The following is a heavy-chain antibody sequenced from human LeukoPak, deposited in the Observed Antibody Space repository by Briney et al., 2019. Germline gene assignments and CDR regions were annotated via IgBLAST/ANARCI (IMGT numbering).Heavy chain of an antibody. V-gene: IGHV3-23*01. J-gene: IGHJ4*02. Sequence: GGSLRLSCAASGFTFSSYSMNWVRQAPGKGLEWVSAISGSGGSTYYADSVKGRFTISRDNSKNTLYLQMNGLRAEDTAVYYCAKDRDYYDSSGEFDYWGQGTLVTVSS. D-gene: IGHD3-22*01. CDR2: ISGSGGST. CDR3: AKDRDYYDSSGEFDY. CDR1: GFTFSSYS.